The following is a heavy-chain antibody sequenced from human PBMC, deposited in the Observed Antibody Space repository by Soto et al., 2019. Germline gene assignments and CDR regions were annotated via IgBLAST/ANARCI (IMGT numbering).Heavy chain of an antibody. J-gene: IGHJ6*02. CDR1: GDSIRGFY. Sequence: QVQLQESGPGLVKPSETVSLTCGVSGDSIRGFYWSWFRQPAGGGLEWIGRFSLSGDTDYNPSPSSRLTMSFDTSKSQFSLRLSSVTAAYPAVYYCAREVKQRLGYYYIGLDVWGQGTTVTVSS. CDR2: FSLSGDT. V-gene: IGHV4-4*07. CDR3: AREVKQRLGYYYIGLDV. D-gene: IGHD6-25*01.